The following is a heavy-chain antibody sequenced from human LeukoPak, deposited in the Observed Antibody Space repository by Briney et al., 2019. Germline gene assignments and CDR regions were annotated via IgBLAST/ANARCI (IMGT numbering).Heavy chain of an antibody. D-gene: IGHD3-10*02. CDR2: ITSSSSYI. CDR3: AELGITMIGGV. J-gene: IGHJ6*04. Sequence: GGSLRLSCAASGFTFSSYTMNWVRQAPGKGLEWVSSITSSSSYIYYADSVKGRFTISRDNAKKSLYLQMNSLRAEDTAVYYCAELGITMIGGVWGKGTTVTISS. CDR1: GFTFSSYT. V-gene: IGHV3-21*01.